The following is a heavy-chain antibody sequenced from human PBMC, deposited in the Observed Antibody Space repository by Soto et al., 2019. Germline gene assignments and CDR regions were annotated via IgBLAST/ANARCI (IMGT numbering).Heavy chain of an antibody. CDR3: ASIGSGSYYFDY. D-gene: IGHD3-10*01. V-gene: IGHV4-59*06. CDR1: GGSISSYY. J-gene: IGHJ4*02. CDR2: IYYSGST. Sequence: SETLSLTCTVSGGSISSYYWSRIRQHPGKGLEWIGYIYYSGSTYYNPSLKSRVTISVDTSKNQFSLKLSSVTAADTAVYYCASIGSGSYYFDYWGQGTLVTVSS.